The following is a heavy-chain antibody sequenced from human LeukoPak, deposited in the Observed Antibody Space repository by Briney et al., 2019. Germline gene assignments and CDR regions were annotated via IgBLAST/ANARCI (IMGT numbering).Heavy chain of an antibody. V-gene: IGHV3-7*01. CDR2: IEKDGSER. Sequence: GGPLRLSGAVPGFTFSSHWMSWYRQAPGKGLEWVANIEKDGSERYYVDSVKGRFTISRDNSKNTLYLQMNSLRAEDTAVYYCARGFGQQLAGSPLGYWGQGTLVTVSS. J-gene: IGHJ4*02. CDR3: ARGFGQQLAGSPLGY. D-gene: IGHD6-13*01. CDR1: GFTFSSHW.